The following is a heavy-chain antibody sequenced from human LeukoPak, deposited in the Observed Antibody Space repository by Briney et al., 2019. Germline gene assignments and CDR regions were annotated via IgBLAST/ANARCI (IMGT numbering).Heavy chain of an antibody. CDR3: ARLFVYGSGAEAFDY. D-gene: IGHD3-10*01. V-gene: IGHV3-7*01. CDR1: AFTFSRYW. J-gene: IGHJ4*02. CDR2: INEDGSEK. Sequence: AGGSLRLSCAASAFTFSRYWTTWVRQAPGKGLEWVANINEDGSEKHYLDSVRGRFTISRDNAKNSLYLQMDSLRAEDTAVYYCARLFVYGSGAEAFDYWGQGALVTVSS.